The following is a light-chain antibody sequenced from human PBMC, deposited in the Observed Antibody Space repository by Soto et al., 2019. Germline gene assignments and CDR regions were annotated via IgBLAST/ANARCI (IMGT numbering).Light chain of an antibody. CDR1: QDINKN. CDR2: DAS. CDR3: QQYDNLPFT. J-gene: IGKJ3*01. V-gene: IGKV1-33*01. Sequence: DIQMTQSPSSLSASVGDRVTITCQASQDINKNLIWYQQKPGKAPKLLIYDASDLETGVPSRFSGSGSGTGFTFTISSLQPEDFATYYCQQYDNLPFTFGPGTKVDIK.